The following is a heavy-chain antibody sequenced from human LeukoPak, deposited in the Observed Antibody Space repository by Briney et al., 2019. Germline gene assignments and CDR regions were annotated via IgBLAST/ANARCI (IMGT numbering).Heavy chain of an antibody. J-gene: IGHJ4*02. Sequence: GGSLRLSCGASGFTFSSYAMSWVRQAPGKGLEWVSAISGSGGSTYYADSVKGRFTISRDNSKNTLYLQMNSLRAEDTAVYYCAKIPGAYCSSTSCYTVTGWGQGTLVTVSS. CDR1: GFTFSSYA. CDR3: AKIPGAYCSSTSCYTVTG. CDR2: ISGSGGST. D-gene: IGHD2-2*02. V-gene: IGHV3-23*01.